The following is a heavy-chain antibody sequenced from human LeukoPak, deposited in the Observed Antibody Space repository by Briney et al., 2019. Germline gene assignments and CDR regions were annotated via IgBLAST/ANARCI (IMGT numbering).Heavy chain of an antibody. D-gene: IGHD3-22*01. V-gene: IGHV3-7*01. CDR1: GFTFSSYW. CDR2: IKQDGSEK. Sequence: GGSLRLSCAASGFTFSSYWMSWVRQAPGKGLEWVANIKQDGSEKYYVDSVKGRFTISRDNAKNSLYLQMNGLRAEDTAVYYCARDGWYYDSSGYPSDAFDIWGQGTMVTVSS. CDR3: ARDGWYYDSSGYPSDAFDI. J-gene: IGHJ3*02.